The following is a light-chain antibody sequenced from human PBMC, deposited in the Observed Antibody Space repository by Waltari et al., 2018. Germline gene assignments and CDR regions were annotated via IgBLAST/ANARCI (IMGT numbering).Light chain of an antibody. CDR2: QDS. J-gene: IGLJ2*01. V-gene: IGLV3-1*01. Sequence: SYELTQPPSVSVSPGQTASTTCPGAPLRDKHACWYQQKPGQSPVLVIYQDSKRPSGIPERFSGSNSGNTATLTISGTQAMDEADYYCQAWDSSCVVFGGGTKLTVL. CDR3: QAWDSSCVV. CDR1: PLRDKH.